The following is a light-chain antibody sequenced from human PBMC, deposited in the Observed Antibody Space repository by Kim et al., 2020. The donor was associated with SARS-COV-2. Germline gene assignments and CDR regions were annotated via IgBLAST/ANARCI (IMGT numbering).Light chain of an antibody. CDR1: SSNIGSNS. V-gene: IGLV1-44*01. Sequence: QSVLTQSPSASGTPGQRVTISCSGGSSNIGSNSVNWYQHLPGTAPKLLIYTNNQRPSGVPDRFSGSKSDTSASLAISGLQSEDEADYYCAAWDANLNVVIFGGGTQLTVL. J-gene: IGLJ2*01. CDR3: AAWDANLNVVI. CDR2: TNN.